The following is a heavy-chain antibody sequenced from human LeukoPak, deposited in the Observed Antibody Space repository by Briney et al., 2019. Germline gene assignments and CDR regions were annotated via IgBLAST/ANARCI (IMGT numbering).Heavy chain of an antibody. J-gene: IGHJ4*02. CDR3: AKVYDFWSGLYYFDY. D-gene: IGHD3-3*01. CDR1: GFTFSSYA. V-gene: IGHV3-23*01. CDR2: ISGSGGST. Sequence: GGSLRLSCAASGFTFSSYAMSWVRQAPGKGLEWVSAISGSGGSTYYADSVKGRFTISRDNSKNTLYLQMNSLRAEDTAVYYCAKVYDFWSGLYYFDYWGQGTLVTVSS.